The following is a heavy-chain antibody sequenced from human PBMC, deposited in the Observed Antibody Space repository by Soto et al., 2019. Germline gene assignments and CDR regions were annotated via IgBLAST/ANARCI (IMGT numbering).Heavy chain of an antibody. D-gene: IGHD2-2*01. Sequence: PSETLSLTCTVSGGSISSGGYYWSWIRQHPGKGLEWIGYIYYSGSTYYNPSLKSRVTISVDTSKNQFSLKLSSVTAADTAVYYCARAVPAAIFSSDWFDPWGQGTLVTVSS. V-gene: IGHV4-31*03. CDR3: ARAVPAAIFSSDWFDP. CDR2: IYYSGST. J-gene: IGHJ5*02. CDR1: GGSISSGGYY.